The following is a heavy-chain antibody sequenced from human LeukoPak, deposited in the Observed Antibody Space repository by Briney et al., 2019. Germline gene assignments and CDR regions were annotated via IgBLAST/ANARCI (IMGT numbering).Heavy chain of an antibody. CDR2: IGGSASNI. D-gene: IGHD2-15*01. CDR1: GLTVTDYY. J-gene: IGHJ3*02. CDR3: AKEWSAFDI. V-gene: IGHV3-11*04. Sequence: GSLRLSCAAPGLTVTDYYMHWIRQAPGKGLEWVSFIGGSASNIYYADSVKGRFTISRDNAKNSLYLQMNSLRAEDTAVYYCAKEWSAFDIWGQGTMVTVSS.